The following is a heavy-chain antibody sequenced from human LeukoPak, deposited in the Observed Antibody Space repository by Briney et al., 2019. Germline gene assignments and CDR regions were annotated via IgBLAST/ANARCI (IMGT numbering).Heavy chain of an antibody. CDR3: ARFEAVAANPLEY. D-gene: IGHD6-19*01. Sequence: GRSLRLSCAASGFTFSSYAMHWVRQAPGKGLEWVAVISYDGSNKYYADSVKGRFTISRDNARNSLYLQMNSLRVEDTAVYYCARFEAVAANPLEYWGQGTLVTVSS. V-gene: IGHV3-30-3*01. CDR2: ISYDGSNK. J-gene: IGHJ4*02. CDR1: GFTFSSYA.